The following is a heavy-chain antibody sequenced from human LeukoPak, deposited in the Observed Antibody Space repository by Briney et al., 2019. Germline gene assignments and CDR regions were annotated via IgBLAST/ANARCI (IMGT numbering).Heavy chain of an antibody. Sequence: SVKVSCKASGGTFSSYAISWVRQAPGQGLEWMGRIIPILGIANYAQKFQGRVTITADKSTSTAYMELSSLRSEDTAVYYCARSPRIAAAGYFDYWGQGTLVTVSS. CDR3: ARSPRIAAAGYFDY. J-gene: IGHJ4*02. CDR1: GGTFSSYA. V-gene: IGHV1-69*04. D-gene: IGHD6-13*01. CDR2: IIPILGIA.